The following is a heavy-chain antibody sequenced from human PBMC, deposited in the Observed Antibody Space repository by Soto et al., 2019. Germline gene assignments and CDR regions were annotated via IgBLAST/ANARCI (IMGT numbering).Heavy chain of an antibody. D-gene: IGHD6-19*01. J-gene: IGHJ4*02. V-gene: IGHV3-7*01. CDR2: IKQDGSED. CDR1: GFTFSNYW. CDR3: ARDHINGWKFDY. Sequence: EVQLVESGGGLVQPGGSLRLSCAASGFTFSNYWMSWVRQAPGTGLEWVANIKQDGSEDYYVDSVKGRLTTPRDNTKHSFYRQINRLTAANTPVYYGARDHINGWKFDYWGRGTVVTVSS.